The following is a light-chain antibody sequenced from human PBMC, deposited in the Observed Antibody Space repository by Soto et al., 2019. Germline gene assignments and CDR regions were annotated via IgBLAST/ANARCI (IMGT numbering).Light chain of an antibody. V-gene: IGKV3-11*01. CDR1: QSVSSNY. J-gene: IGKJ5*01. CDR2: GAS. CDR3: QQRSNWPPIT. Sequence: EIVLTQSPGTLSLSPGERATLSCRASQSVSSNYLAWYQQRPGLAPRLLIYGASNRATGIPARFSGSGSGTDFTLTISSLEPEDFAVYYCQQRSNWPPITFGQGTRLEIK.